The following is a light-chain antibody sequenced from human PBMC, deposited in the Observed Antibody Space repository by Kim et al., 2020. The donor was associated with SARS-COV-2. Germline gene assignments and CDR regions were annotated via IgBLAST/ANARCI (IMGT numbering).Light chain of an antibody. CDR1: QGVSDY. CDR2: DAS. V-gene: IGKV3-11*01. Sequence: SLSPGERATRSCRARQGVSDYLAWYQQKPGQAPRLLIYDASNRATGIPARFSGSGSGTDFTLTITSLEPEDFAVYYCQQRSIPLTFGGGTKVDIK. CDR3: QQRSIPLT. J-gene: IGKJ4*01.